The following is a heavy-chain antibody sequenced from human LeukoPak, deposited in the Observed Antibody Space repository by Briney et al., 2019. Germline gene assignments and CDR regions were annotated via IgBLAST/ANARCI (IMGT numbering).Heavy chain of an antibody. V-gene: IGHV4-4*02. D-gene: IGHD3-10*01. CDR2: IHHSGST. CDR1: GDSISISNW. Sequence: NPSGTLSLTCAVSGDSISISNWWSWVRQSPVKGLEWIAEIHHSGSTNCNPSLKSRVTISVDKSQNQFSLQLSSVTAADTAVYYCARVGVRGVITSFDFWGQGTLVTVSS. CDR3: ARVGVRGVITSFDF. J-gene: IGHJ4*02.